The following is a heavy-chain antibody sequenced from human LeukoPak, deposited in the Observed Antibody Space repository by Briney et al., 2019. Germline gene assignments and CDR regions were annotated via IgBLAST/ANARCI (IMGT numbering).Heavy chain of an antibody. CDR1: GLTFSSYA. J-gene: IGHJ4*02. Sequence: GGSLRLSCAASGLTFSSYAMNWVRQASGKGLEWVSGITDNGRKTYYADSVKGRFSISRDNSKNTLYLQMSDLRAEDTAVYYCAKITMATTPNYWGQGALVTVSS. CDR2: ITDNGRKT. V-gene: IGHV3-23*01. D-gene: IGHD3-10*01. CDR3: AKITMATTPNY.